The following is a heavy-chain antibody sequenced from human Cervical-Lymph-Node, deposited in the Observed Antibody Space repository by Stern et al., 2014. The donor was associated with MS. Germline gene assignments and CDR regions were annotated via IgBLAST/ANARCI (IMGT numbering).Heavy chain of an antibody. Sequence: EVQLVESGGGLVQPGGSLRLSCAASGFTFSSYAMSWVRQAPGKGLEWVSTISRSGGSKYYVDSVKGRFTISRDNSKNTLYLQMNSLRAEDTAVYYCAKVTYSGSYYPIDYWGQGTLVTVSS. V-gene: IGHV3-23*04. J-gene: IGHJ4*02. CDR2: ISRSGGSK. CDR1: GFTFSSYA. CDR3: AKVTYSGSYYPIDY. D-gene: IGHD1-26*01.